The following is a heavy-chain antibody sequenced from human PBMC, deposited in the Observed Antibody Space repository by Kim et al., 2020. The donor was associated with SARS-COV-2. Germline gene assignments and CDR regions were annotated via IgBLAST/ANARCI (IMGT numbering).Heavy chain of an antibody. Sequence: GGSLRLSCAASGFTFSSYAMSWVRQAPGKGLEWVSAISGSGGSTYYADSVKGRFTISRDNSKNTLYLQMNRLRAEDTAVYYCAKASITMIVVAPDYWGQGTLVTVSS. CDR1: GFTFSSYA. V-gene: IGHV3-23*01. CDR2: ISGSGGST. J-gene: IGHJ4*02. D-gene: IGHD3-22*01. CDR3: AKASITMIVVAPDY.